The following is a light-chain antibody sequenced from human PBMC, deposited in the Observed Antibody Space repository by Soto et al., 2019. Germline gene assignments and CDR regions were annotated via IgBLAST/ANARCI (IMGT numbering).Light chain of an antibody. Sequence: EIVLTQSPGTLSSSPGERATLSCRDSQSVSTYLAWYQQKPGQAPRLLIYDASNRATGIPARFSGSGSGTDFTLTISSLEPEDFAIYYCQHRSNWPPITFGQGTRLEN. J-gene: IGKJ5*01. CDR2: DAS. CDR1: QSVSTY. CDR3: QHRSNWPPIT. V-gene: IGKV3-11*01.